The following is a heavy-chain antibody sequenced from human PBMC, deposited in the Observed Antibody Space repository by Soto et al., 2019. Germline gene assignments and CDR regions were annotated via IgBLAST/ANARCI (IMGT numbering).Heavy chain of an antibody. CDR1: GFMFSSCW. V-gene: IGHV3-7*01. CDR3: ANNRVAAAGDD. Sequence: EVQLVESGGGLVQPGGSLRLSCAASGFMFSSCWMTWVRQAPGKGLEWVANIKTDGSEKYYVDSVKGRFTISRDNAKNSLYLQMNSLRVEDTAVYYCANNRVAAAGDDWGQGTLVTVSS. CDR2: IKTDGSEK. D-gene: IGHD6-13*01. J-gene: IGHJ4*02.